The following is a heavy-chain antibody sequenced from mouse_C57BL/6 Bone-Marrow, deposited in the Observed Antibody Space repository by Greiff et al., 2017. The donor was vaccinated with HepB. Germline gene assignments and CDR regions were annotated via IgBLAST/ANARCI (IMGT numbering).Heavy chain of an antibody. Sequence: QVQLQQSGAELVKPGASVKLSCKASGYTFTSYWMHWVKQRPGRGLEWIGRIDPNSGGTKYNEKFKSKATLTVDKPSSTAYMQISSLTSEVSEVYYCARSGIRRCCDFCVQGTTPTVTS. CDR2: IDPNSGGT. J-gene: IGHJ2*01. D-gene: IGHD5-2*01. CDR3: ARSGIRRCCDF. V-gene: IGHV1-72*01. CDR1: GYTFTSYW.